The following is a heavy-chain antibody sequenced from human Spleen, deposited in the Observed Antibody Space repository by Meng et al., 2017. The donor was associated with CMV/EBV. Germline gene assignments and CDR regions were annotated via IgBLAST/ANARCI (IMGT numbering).Heavy chain of an antibody. J-gene: IGHJ6*02. CDR2: TYSDGSKK. CDR3: ARVLGYSTNLYYYGMDA. Sequence: GESLKISCAASGFTFSSSEMNWVRQAPGEGLEWVAFTYSDGSKKHYADSVKGRFTISRDNSKNTVYLQMNRLRGEDTAMYYCARVLGYSTNLYYYGMDAWGQGTTVTVSS. CDR1: GFTFSSSE. D-gene: IGHD3-9*01. V-gene: IGHV3-30*03.